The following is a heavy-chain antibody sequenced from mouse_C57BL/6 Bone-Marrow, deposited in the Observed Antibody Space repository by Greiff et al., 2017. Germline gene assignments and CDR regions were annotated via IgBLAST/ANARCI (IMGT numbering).Heavy chain of an antibody. Sequence: EVQLQQSGPELVKPGASVKISCKASGYTFTDYYMNWVKQSHGKSLEWIGDINPNNGGTSYNQKFKGKATLTVDKSSSTAYMELRSLTSEDSAVYYCARGDYDYYGSSYDWYIDGWGTGTTVTVSS. D-gene: IGHD1-1*01. CDR1: GYTFTDYY. CDR3: ARGDYDYYGSSYDWYIDG. CDR2: INPNNGGT. J-gene: IGHJ1*03. V-gene: IGHV1-26*01.